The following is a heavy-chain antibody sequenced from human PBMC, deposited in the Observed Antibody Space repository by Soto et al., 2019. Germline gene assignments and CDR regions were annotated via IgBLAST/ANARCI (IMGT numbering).Heavy chain of an antibody. CDR3: ARDRYYFDY. CDR2: TYYRSKWYN. J-gene: IGHJ4*02. Sequence: SQTLPLTCAISWDSVSSNSVAWNWIRQSPSRGLEWLGRTYYRSKWYNDYAVFVKSRITINPDTSKNQFSLQLNSVTIEGTAIYYCARDRYYFDYWGQGTLVTVSS. V-gene: IGHV6-1*01. CDR1: WDSVSSNSVA.